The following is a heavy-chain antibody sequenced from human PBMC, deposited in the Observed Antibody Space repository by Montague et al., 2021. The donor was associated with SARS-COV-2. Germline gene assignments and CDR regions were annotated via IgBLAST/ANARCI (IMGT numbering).Heavy chain of an antibody. J-gene: IGHJ6*02. D-gene: IGHD6-13*01. CDR1: GDSVSSNSAA. CDR3: ARGSQVGSWPPTDSGMDV. V-gene: IGHV6-1*01. CDR2: TYYRSTWHN. Sequence: CAISGDSVSSNSAAWKWIRQSPSRGLEWLGRTYYRSTWHNDYAESVKSRITINPDTSKNQISLQLNSVTPEDTAVYYCARGSQVGSWPPTDSGMDVWGQGTKVTVSS.